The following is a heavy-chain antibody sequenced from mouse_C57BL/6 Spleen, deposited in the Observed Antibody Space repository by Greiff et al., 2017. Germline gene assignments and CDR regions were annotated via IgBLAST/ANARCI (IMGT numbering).Heavy chain of an antibody. CDR2: IDPNRGGT. V-gene: IGHV1-72*01. D-gene: IGHD1-1*01. CDR3: AKGHLLLPAYAMDY. J-gene: IGHJ4*01. CDR1: GYTFTSYW. Sequence: QVQLQQPGAELVKPGASVKLSCKASGYTFTSYWMHWVKQRPGRGLEWIGRIDPNRGGTKYNEKFKSKATLTVDKPSSTAYMQLSSLTSEDSAVYYCAKGHLLLPAYAMDYWGQGTSVTVSS.